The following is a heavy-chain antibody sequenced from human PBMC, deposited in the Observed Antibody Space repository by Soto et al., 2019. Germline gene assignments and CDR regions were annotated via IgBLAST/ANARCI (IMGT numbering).Heavy chain of an antibody. CDR2: IYYSGSS. CDR1: GGSIITSSHY. V-gene: IGHV4-39*01. Sequence: QLQLQESGPGLVKPSETLSLTCTVSGGSIITSSHYWGWVRQSPGKGLQWLGNIYYSGSSYYTPSLKRRLTISVDTSNNQFSLKLSAVAAADTAVYFCASIAAADRYVYYGMDVWGQGTTVTVSS. CDR3: ASIAAADRYVYYGMDV. D-gene: IGHD6-25*01. J-gene: IGHJ6*02.